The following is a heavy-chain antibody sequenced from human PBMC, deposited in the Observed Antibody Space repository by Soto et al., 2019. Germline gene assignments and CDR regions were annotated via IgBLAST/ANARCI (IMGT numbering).Heavy chain of an antibody. V-gene: IGHV3-11*01. CDR1: GFTFSDYY. Sequence: PGGSLRLSCAASGFTFSDYYMSWIRQAPGKGLEWVSYISSSGSTIYYADSVKGRFTISRDNAKNSLYLQMNSLRAEDTAVYYCARGRYYDSSGYGENWFDPWGQGTLVTVSS. CDR2: ISSSGSTI. D-gene: IGHD3-22*01. J-gene: IGHJ5*02. CDR3: ARGRYYDSSGYGENWFDP.